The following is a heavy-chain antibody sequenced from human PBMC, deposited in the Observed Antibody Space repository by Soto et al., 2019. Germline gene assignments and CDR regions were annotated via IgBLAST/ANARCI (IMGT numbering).Heavy chain of an antibody. D-gene: IGHD6-6*01. J-gene: IGHJ5*02. CDR2: INAHSGGT. V-gene: IGHV1-2*02. CDR1: GFSFTGYY. CDR3: AKDLTRQLAYWLDP. Sequence: ASVKVSCKASGFSFTGYYIHWLRQAPGQGLEWMGWINAHSGGTEYAQKVQGRVTLTRDTSISTAYMKLRSLRSADTAIYYCAKDLTRQLAYWLDPWGQGTQVTVSS.